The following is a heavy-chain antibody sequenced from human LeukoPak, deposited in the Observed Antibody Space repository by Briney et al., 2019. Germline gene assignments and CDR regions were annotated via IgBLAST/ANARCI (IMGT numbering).Heavy chain of an antibody. V-gene: IGHV4-61*02. D-gene: IGHD6-19*01. CDR3: ARGGLAFDY. J-gene: IGHJ4*02. CDR2: IYTSGST. Sequence: SQTLSLTCTVSGGSISSGSYYWSWIRQPAGKGLEWIGRIYTSGSTNYNPSLKSRVTISVDTSKNQFSLKLSSVTAADTAEYYCARGGLAFDYLGQGTLVTVSS. CDR1: GGSISSGSYY.